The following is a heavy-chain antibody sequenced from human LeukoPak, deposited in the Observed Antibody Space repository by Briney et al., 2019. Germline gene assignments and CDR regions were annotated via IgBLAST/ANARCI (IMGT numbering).Heavy chain of an antibody. J-gene: IGHJ5*01. CDR2: MSSSGST. Sequence: SETLSLTCIVSGGSISSSDYYWGWIRLPPGKGLQWIGSMSSSGSTYYNPSLKSRVTMSVDTSSNQFSLKLNSVTAADTAVYYCARRRRNYAVDSWGQGTLVTVSS. D-gene: IGHD2-2*01. CDR1: GGSISSSDYY. V-gene: IGHV4-39*01. CDR3: ARRRRNYAVDS.